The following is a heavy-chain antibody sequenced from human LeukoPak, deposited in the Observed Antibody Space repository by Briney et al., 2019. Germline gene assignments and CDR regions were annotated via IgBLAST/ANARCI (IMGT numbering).Heavy chain of an antibody. CDR1: GGSISSGGYS. D-gene: IGHD6-13*01. J-gene: IGHJ4*02. CDR3: ARVVTSSWYTPYYFDY. Sequence: SETLSLTCAVSGGSISSGGYSWSWIRQPPGKGLEWIGYIHHSGSTYYNPSLKSRVTISVDRSKNQFSPKLSSVTAADTAVYYCARVVTSSWYTPYYFDYWGQGTLVTVSS. V-gene: IGHV4-30-2*01. CDR2: IHHSGST.